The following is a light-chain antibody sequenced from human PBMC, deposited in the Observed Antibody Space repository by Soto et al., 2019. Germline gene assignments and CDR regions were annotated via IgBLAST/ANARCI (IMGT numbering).Light chain of an antibody. CDR3: LSLDSSLSVV. CDR2: GNT. CDR1: SSNIGAGYD. V-gene: IGLV1-40*01. J-gene: IGLJ2*01. Sequence: QSVLTQPPSVSGAPGQRVTISCTWSSSNIGAGYDVHWYQQLPGRAPKLLIYGNTNRPSGVPDRFSGSKSGTSASLAITGLQAEDEADYYCLSLDSSLSVVFGGGTQLTVL.